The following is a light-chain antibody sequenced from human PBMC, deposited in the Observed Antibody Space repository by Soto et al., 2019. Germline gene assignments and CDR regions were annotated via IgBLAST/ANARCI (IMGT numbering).Light chain of an antibody. CDR3: QQYNSYQT. V-gene: IGKV1-5*01. J-gene: IGKJ1*01. CDR2: DAS. CDR1: QSISSW. Sequence: DIQMTQSPSTLSASVGDRVTITCRASQSISSWLTWYQQKAGKATKLLNYDASILESRVPSRFSGSGSGTEFTPTISSLPHDDFATYYCQQYNSYQTFGQGTKVDIK.